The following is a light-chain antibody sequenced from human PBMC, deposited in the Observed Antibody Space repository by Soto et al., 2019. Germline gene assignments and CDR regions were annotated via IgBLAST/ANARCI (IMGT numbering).Light chain of an antibody. CDR2: DAS. J-gene: IGKJ5*01. CDR1: QSVSSN. Sequence: EIVLTQSPCTLSLSPGERATLSCRASQSVSSNLAWYQQKPGQAPRFLIYDASNRATGIPARFSGSGSGTDFTLTISSLEPEDFAVYYCQQRSTWPQITFGQGTRLEIK. V-gene: IGKV3-11*01. CDR3: QQRSTWPQIT.